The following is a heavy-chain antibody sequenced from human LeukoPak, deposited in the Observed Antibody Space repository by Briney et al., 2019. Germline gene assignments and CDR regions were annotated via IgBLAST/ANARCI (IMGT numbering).Heavy chain of an antibody. V-gene: IGHV3-23*01. Sequence: GGSLRLSCAASGFTFSSYAMSWVRQAPGKGLEWVSAISGSGGSTYYADSVKGRFTISRDNSKNTLYRQMNSLRAEDTAVYYCAKAEPEDPNCVNDAFDIWGQGTMVTVSS. D-gene: IGHD7-27*01. CDR2: ISGSGGST. CDR3: AKAEPEDPNCVNDAFDI. J-gene: IGHJ3*02. CDR1: GFTFSSYA.